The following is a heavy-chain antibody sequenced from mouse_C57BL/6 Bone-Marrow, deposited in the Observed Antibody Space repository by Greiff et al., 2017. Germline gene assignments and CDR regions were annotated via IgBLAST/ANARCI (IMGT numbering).Heavy chain of an antibody. CDR2: INPGSGGT. Sequence: QVQLQQSGAELVRPGTSVKVSCKASGYAFTNYLIEWVKQRPGQGLEWIGVINPGSGGTNYNEKFKGKATLTADKSSSTAYMQLSSLTSEDSAVYFCARESYYYGSSFLYWGQGNLVTVSA. CDR1: GYAFTNYL. V-gene: IGHV1-54*01. CDR3: ARESYYYGSSFLY. D-gene: IGHD1-1*01. J-gene: IGHJ3*01.